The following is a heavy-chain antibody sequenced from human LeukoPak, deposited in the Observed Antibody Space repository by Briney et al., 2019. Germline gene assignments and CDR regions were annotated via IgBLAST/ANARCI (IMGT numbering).Heavy chain of an antibody. J-gene: IGHJ4*02. V-gene: IGHV3-7*01. Sequence: GSLELSCAASGFTFSSYWMNWVRPAPGKGLEWVANIKQDGSERYYVDSVKGRFTISRDNAKNSLYLQMNSLRAEDTAVYYCARDPSSLRDSFDYWGQGTLVTVPS. CDR1: GFTFSSYW. CDR3: ARDPSSLRDSFDY. CDR2: IKQDGSER.